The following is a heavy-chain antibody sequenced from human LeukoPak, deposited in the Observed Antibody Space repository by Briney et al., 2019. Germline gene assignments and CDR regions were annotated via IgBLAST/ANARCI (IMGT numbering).Heavy chain of an antibody. CDR2: IHYSGNT. Sequence: SETLSLTCTVSGDSISNGGYHWTWIRQHPGKGLEWIGYIHYSGNTDSAPSLRSRLTISTDTSKNQFSLRLDSVTVADTAVYYCARDFTKTASPDAFDVWGHGTLVAVSS. V-gene: IGHV4-31*03. D-gene: IGHD2-21*02. CDR3: ARDFTKTASPDAFDV. J-gene: IGHJ3*01. CDR1: GDSISNGGYH.